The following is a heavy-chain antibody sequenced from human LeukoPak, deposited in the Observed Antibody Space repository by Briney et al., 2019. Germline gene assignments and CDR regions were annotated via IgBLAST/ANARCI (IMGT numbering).Heavy chain of an antibody. CDR3: ARVGSSAFDI. V-gene: IGHV4-34*01. J-gene: IGHJ3*02. Sequence: SETPSLTCAVYGGSFSGYYWSWIRQPPGKGLEWIGEINHRGSTNYNPSLKSRVTISVDTSKNQFSLKLSSVTAADTAVYYCARVGSSAFDIWGQGTMVTVSS. CDR1: GGSFSGYY. D-gene: IGHD2-15*01. CDR2: INHRGST.